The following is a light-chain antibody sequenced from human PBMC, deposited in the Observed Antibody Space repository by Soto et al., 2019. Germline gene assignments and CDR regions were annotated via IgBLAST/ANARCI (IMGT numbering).Light chain of an antibody. CDR2: AAS. Sequence: AIQLTQSPSSLPASVGDRVTISCRASQGIGNDLAWYQQKPGKAPRLLIFAASNLQSGVPSRFSGSGSGTDFTLTISRLQPEDFATYYCLQLYNFSWTFGQGTKVEIK. CDR1: QGIGND. CDR3: LQLYNFSWT. J-gene: IGKJ1*01. V-gene: IGKV1-6*01.